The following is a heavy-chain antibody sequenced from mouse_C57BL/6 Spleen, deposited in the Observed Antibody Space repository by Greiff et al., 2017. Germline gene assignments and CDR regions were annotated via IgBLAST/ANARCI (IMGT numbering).Heavy chain of an antibody. D-gene: IGHD1-1*01. J-gene: IGHJ4*01. CDR2: IWSGGST. V-gene: IGHV2-2*01. CDR1: GFSLTSYG. CDR3: ARNGYYGSRAPKYDAMDY. Sequence: VHLVESGPGLVQPSQSLSITCTVSGFSLTSYGVHWVRQSPGKGLEWLGVIWSGGSTDYNAAFISRLSISKDNSKSQVFFKMNSLQADDTAIYYCARNGYYGSRAPKYDAMDYWGKGTSVTVSS.